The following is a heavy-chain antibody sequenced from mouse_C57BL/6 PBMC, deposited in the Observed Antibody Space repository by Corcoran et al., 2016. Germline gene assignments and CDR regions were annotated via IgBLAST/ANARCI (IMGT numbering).Heavy chain of an antibody. CDR2: INPNNGGT. V-gene: IGHV1-26*01. CDR3: ARPEAY. CDR1: GDTFTDYY. J-gene: IGHJ3*01. Sequence: EVQLQQSGPELVKPGASVKISCKASGDTFTDYYMNWVKQSHGKSLEWIGDINPNNGGTSYNQKFKGKATLTVDKSSSTAYMELRSLTSEDSAVYYCARPEAYWGQGTLVTVSA.